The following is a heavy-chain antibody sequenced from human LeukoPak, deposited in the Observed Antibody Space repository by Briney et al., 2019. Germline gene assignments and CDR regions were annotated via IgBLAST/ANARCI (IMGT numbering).Heavy chain of an antibody. Sequence: ASVKVSCKASGYTFNRYGIGWVRQAPGQGLEWMGWISGYSGNTNYAQKFQGRVTMSTDTSTTTGYMEVRSLRSDDTAVYYCARSTESGWRELDSWGQGTLVTVSS. CDR2: ISGYSGNT. CDR1: GYTFNRYG. CDR3: ARSTESGWRELDS. D-gene: IGHD6-19*01. V-gene: IGHV1-18*01. J-gene: IGHJ4*02.